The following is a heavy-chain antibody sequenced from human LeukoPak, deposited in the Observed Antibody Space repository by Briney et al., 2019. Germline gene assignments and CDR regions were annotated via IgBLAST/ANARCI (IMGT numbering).Heavy chain of an antibody. J-gene: IGHJ6*03. V-gene: IGHV3-23*01. D-gene: IGHD5-18*01. Sequence: PGGSLRLSCAASGFTFSNYAMSWVRQAPGKGLEWVSTINDRGIATYYADSVKGRFTISRDNSKNTQSLQVSSLRAEDTAIYYCAKGLKTAVGPYKGYHYYMDVWGKGTTVTVSS. CDR1: GFTFSNYA. CDR2: INDRGIAT. CDR3: AKGLKTAVGPYKGYHYYMDV.